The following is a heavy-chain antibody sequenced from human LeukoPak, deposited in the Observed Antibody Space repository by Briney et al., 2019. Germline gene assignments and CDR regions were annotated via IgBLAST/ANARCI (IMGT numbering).Heavy chain of an antibody. CDR3: ARGLQETLAWLKALSAFDI. CDR2: INADNGNT. CDR1: GYTFTSYA. V-gene: IGHV1-3*01. J-gene: IGHJ3*02. D-gene: IGHD5-24*01. Sequence: ASVKVSCKASGYTFTSYAMHWVRQAPGQRLEWMGWINADNGNTKYSQEFQGRVTITRDTSTSTGYMELRSLRSDDTAVYYCARGLQETLAWLKALSAFDIWGQGTMVTVSS.